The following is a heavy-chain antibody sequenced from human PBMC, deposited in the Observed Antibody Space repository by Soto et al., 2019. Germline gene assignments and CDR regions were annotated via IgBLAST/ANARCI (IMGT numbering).Heavy chain of an antibody. J-gene: IGHJ4*02. CDR2: ISRDGSSK. V-gene: IGHV3-30-3*01. CDR1: GFTFSRYA. D-gene: IGHD2-8*01. CDR3: ARSRNGAVPDSINF. Sequence: PGGSLRLSCAASGFTFSRYAMHWVRQAPGEGLEWVAVISRDGSSKYYGDSVKGRLTVSRDNSNNTLYLSMTSLRPDDTAVFYCARSRNGAVPDSINFWGQGTLVTVSS.